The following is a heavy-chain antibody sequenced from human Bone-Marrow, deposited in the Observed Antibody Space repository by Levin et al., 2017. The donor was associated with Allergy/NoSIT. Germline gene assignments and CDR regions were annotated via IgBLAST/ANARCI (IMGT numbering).Heavy chain of an antibody. Sequence: GGSLRLSCAASGFTFSTYSMNWVRQAPGKGLEWVSSISSSGTYIYYADSMRGRFTISRDNAENSLFLQMHSLRAEDTAVYYCTRVRRREGFAELLYRAGGMDVWGQGTTVTVSS. CDR1: GFTFSTYS. J-gene: IGHJ6*02. V-gene: IGHV3-21*01. D-gene: IGHD3-10*01. CDR3: TRVRRREGFAELLYRAGGMDV. CDR2: ISSSGTYI.